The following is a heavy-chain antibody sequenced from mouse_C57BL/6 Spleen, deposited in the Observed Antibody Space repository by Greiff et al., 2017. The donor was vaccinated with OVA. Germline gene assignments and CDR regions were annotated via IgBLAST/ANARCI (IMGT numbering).Heavy chain of an antibody. CDR3: ARPLFDY. V-gene: IGHV5-17*01. CDR2: ISSGSGTI. CDR1: GFTFSDYG. Sequence: EVKLVESGGGLVKPGGSLKLSCAASGFTFSDYGMHWVRQAPEKGLEWVAYISSGSGTIYYADTVKGRFTISSDNAKNTLFLQKTSLRSEDTAKYYCARPLFDYWGQGTTLTVSS. J-gene: IGHJ2*01.